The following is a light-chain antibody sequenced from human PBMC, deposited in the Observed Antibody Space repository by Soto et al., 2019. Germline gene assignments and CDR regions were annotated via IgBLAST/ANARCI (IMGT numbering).Light chain of an antibody. V-gene: IGLV1-44*01. CDR1: SPNVKRNT. J-gene: IGLJ2*01. CDR3: AAWDDNLIVP. CDR2: SNS. Sequence: QSVLTQPPAASGTPGQRVTISCSGSSPNVKRNTVSWYQQLPGTAPKLLIYSNSQRPSGVPDRFSGSKSGTSASLAISGLQSDDEAEYYCAAWDDNLIVPFGGGTKVTVL.